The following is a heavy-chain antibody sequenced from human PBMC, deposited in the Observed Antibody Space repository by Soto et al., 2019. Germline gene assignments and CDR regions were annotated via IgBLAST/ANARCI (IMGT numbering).Heavy chain of an antibody. V-gene: IGHV4-30-4*01. CDR1: GVSIKSADFY. CDR3: AREILDTTIHNYSNY. Sequence: PSETLSLTCTVSGVSIKSADFYWSWIRQGPGKVLVWIGYIYHTGSSQHHPYLRGRVDISMDTSKNQFSQEQRSTTAADTAMYYHAREILDTTIHNYSNYSGQTSKVTDPS. D-gene: IGHD2-15*01. J-gene: IGHJ4*01. CDR2: IYHTGSS.